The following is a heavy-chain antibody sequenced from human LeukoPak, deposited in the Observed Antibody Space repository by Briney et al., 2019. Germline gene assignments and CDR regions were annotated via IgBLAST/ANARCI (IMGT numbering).Heavy chain of an antibody. Sequence: APVKVSCKASGYTFPSYGISWVRQAPGQGLEWMGRISAYNGNTNYAQKFQGRVTMTTDTSTSTAYMELRSLRSDDTAVYYCARGLGITMVRQPSGGWFDPWGQGTLVTVSS. V-gene: IGHV1-18*01. D-gene: IGHD3-10*01. J-gene: IGHJ5*02. CDR2: ISAYNGNT. CDR1: GYTFPSYG. CDR3: ARGLGITMVRQPSGGWFDP.